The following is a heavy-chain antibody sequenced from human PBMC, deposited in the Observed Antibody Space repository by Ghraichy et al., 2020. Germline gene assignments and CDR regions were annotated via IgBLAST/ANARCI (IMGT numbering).Heavy chain of an antibody. CDR3: ARDHQRGYSGYPDY. CDR1: GFTFSNYA. V-gene: IGHV3-30-3*01. Sequence: GGSLRLSCAASGFTFSNYAMNWVRQAPGKGLEWVAIMSYDGSKEYYADSVKGRFTISRDNSKNTLYLQMNSLRAEDTAVYYCARDHQRGYSGYPDYWGQGTLVTVSS. D-gene: IGHD5-12*01. J-gene: IGHJ4*02. CDR2: MSYDGSKE.